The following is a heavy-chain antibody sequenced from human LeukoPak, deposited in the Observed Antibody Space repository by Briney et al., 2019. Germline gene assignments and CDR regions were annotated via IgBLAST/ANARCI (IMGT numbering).Heavy chain of an antibody. V-gene: IGHV4-31*03. D-gene: IGHD3-9*01. Sequence: PSQTLSLTCTVSGGSISSGGYYWSWIRQHPGKGLEWIGYIYYSGGTYYNPSLKSRVTISVDTSKNQFSLKLSSVTAADTAVYYCARGEPGYFFDYWGQGTLVTVSS. CDR1: GGSISSGGYY. J-gene: IGHJ4*02. CDR3: ARGEPGYFFDY. CDR2: IYYSGGT.